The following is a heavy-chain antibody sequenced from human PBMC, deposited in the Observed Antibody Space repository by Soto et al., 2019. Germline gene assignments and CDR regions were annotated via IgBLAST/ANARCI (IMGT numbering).Heavy chain of an antibody. V-gene: IGHV1-8*01. Sequence: QVQLVQSGAEVKKSGASVKVSCKASGYTFTSHDINWVRQATGQGLVWMGWMNPNSGNTGYAQKFQSRVTMTRNTSISTGYMELSRLRSEDTAVYYCARWDYGVHARFDYWGKGTLVTVSS. J-gene: IGHJ4*02. CDR1: GYTFTSHD. CDR2: MNPNSGNT. D-gene: IGHD4-17*01. CDR3: ARWDYGVHARFDY.